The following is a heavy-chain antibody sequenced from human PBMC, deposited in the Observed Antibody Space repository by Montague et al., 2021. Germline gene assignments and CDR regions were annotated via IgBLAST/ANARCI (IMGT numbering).Heavy chain of an antibody. CDR3: ARNLASAAPGAFDI. V-gene: IGHV3-74*01. CDR2: ITLDGSST. J-gene: IGHJ3*02. Sequence: SLRLSCAASGFSFSSYWMHWVRQAPGKGLLWVSRITLDGSSTTFADSVKGRFTTSRDYAKAALYLQMNSLRVEDMAVYYCARNLASAAPGAFDIWGQGTMVTVSS. D-gene: IGHD6-13*01. CDR1: GFSFSSYW.